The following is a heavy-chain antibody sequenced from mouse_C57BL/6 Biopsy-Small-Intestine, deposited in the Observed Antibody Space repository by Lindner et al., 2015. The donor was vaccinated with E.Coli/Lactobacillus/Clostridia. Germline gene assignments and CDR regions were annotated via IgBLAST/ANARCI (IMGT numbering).Heavy chain of an antibody. Sequence: VQLQESGAELVRPGTSVKVSCKASGYAFTYYLIEWIKQRPGQGLEWIGVINPGNGDTNYNEKFKGTATLTADKSSSTAYMQLSGLTSEDSAAYFCARWELGAFFFDYWGQGTTLTVST. V-gene: IGHV1-54*01. CDR3: ARWELGAFFFDY. CDR2: INPGNGDT. J-gene: IGHJ2*01. D-gene: IGHD4-1*01. CDR1: GYAFTYYL.